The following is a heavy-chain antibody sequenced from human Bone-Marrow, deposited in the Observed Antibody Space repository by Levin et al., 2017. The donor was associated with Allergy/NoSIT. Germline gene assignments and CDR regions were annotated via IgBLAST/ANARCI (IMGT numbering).Heavy chain of an antibody. CDR2: IVGSGSET. D-gene: IGHD6-13*01. CDR1: GFISGYFA. CDR3: AKMEQQLVQGAFDH. V-gene: IGHV3-23*01. J-gene: IGHJ1*01. Sequence: RAGGSLRLSCAASGFISGYFAMSWVRHIPGKGLEWVSSIVGSGSETYYADSVRGRFTISRDASKNTVDLQMNNLSADDTALYYCAKMEQQLVQGAFDHWGQGTLVTVSS.